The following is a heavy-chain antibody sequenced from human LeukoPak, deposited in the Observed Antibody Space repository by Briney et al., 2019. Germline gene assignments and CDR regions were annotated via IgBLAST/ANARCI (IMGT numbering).Heavy chain of an antibody. CDR2: IIPIFGTA. J-gene: IGHJ4*02. CDR3: ARGPQGGRIAAAVLDY. Sequence: GASVKVSCKASGGTFSSYAISWVRQAPGQGLEWMGGIIPIFGTANYAQKFQGRVTITTDESTSTAYMELSSLRSEDTAVYYCARGPQGGRIAAAVLDYWGQGTLVTVSS. V-gene: IGHV1-69*05. CDR1: GGTFSSYA. D-gene: IGHD6-13*01.